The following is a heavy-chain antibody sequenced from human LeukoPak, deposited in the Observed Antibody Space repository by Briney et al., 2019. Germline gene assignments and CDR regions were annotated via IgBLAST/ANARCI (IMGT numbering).Heavy chain of an antibody. Sequence: GGSLRLSCAASGFTFSSFSMNWVRQAPGKGLGWVSYIRRGGTNTDYTGSVKGRFTISRDNAKNSLYLQMNSLRAEDTAVYYCARERALRRWSGYPNWFDPWGQGTLVTVSS. CDR3: ARERALRRWSGYPNWFDP. V-gene: IGHV3-48*04. CDR1: GFTFSSFS. J-gene: IGHJ5*02. CDR2: IRRGGTNT. D-gene: IGHD3-3*01.